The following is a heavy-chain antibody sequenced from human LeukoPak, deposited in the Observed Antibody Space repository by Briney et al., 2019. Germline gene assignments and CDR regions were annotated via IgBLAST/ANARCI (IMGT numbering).Heavy chain of an antibody. Sequence: RGSLRLSCVASGFIFSSYGMHWVRQAPGKGLEWVAVAYHDEWPGNSKYYADSVKGRFTVSRDNPKNTLYLQMSSLRAEDTAVYYCATGSGYYYDHWGQGTLVTVSS. V-gene: IGHV3-33*01. D-gene: IGHD3-22*01. CDR1: GFIFSSYG. CDR3: ATGSGYYYDH. J-gene: IGHJ4*02. CDR2: AYHDEWPGNSK.